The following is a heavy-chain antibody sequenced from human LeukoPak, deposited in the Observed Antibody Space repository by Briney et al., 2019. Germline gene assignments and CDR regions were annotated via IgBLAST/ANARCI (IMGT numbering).Heavy chain of an antibody. J-gene: IGHJ4*02. CDR1: GFTFSTYS. V-gene: IGHV3-21*01. Sequence: PGGSLRLSCSASGFTFSTYSMNWVRQAPGKGLEWVSSISSSSRYIYYADSVKGRFTISRDNAKNSLYLQMNSLRAEDTAVDYCARAPAHYYDSSDHYYVGESYFDYWGQGTLVTVSS. D-gene: IGHD3-22*01. CDR3: ARAPAHYYDSSDHYYVGESYFDY. CDR2: ISSSSRYI.